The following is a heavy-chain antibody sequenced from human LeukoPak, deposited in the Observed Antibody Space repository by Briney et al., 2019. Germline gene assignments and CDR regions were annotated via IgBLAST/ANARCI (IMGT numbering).Heavy chain of an antibody. D-gene: IGHD1-1*01. CDR3: ARSLSTTGLR. J-gene: IGHJ4*02. Sequence: PSETLSLTCTVSGGSVSSSDYYWGWIRQPPGRGLEWIGSINYSGNTYYNPSLKNRVTISVDTSKNQFSLKLSSVTAADTAVYYCARSLSTTGLRWGQGTLVTVSS. CDR1: GGSVSSSDYY. V-gene: IGHV4-39*01. CDR2: INYSGNT.